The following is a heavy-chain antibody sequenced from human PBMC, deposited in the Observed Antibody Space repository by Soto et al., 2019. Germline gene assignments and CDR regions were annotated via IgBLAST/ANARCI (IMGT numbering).Heavy chain of an antibody. J-gene: IGHJ4*02. CDR2: INTDGSIT. CDR3: TRGSGNSALDY. Sequence: GGSLRLSCSASGFTFSRFAMHWLRQAPGEGLVWVSRINTDGSITTYLDSVKGRFTISRDNAKNTLNLQMNSLRAEDTALYYCTRGSGNSALDYWGQGTLVTVSS. V-gene: IGHV3-74*03. CDR1: GFTFSRFA. D-gene: IGHD1-26*01.